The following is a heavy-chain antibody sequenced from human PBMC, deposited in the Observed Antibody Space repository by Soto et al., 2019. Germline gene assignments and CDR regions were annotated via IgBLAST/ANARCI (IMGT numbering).Heavy chain of an antibody. CDR2: IYYSGRT. CDR3: ARGYCSSTICYIWDNWFDP. J-gene: IGHJ5*02. Sequence: SETLSLTCTVSGGSISSYYWSWIRQPPGKGLEWIGYIYYSGRTNYNPSLKSRVTISVDTSKNQFSLKLSSVTAADTAVYYCARGYCSSTICYIWDNWFDPWGQGTLVTVST. D-gene: IGHD2-2*02. CDR1: GGSISSYY. V-gene: IGHV4-59*01.